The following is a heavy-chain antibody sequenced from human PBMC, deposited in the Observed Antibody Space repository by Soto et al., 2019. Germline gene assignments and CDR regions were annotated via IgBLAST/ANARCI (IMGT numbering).Heavy chain of an antibody. V-gene: IGHV5-10-1*01. Sequence: GESLQISCKASGYKFTTFWLNCVRQTPGKGLEWLGRIDPTDSFTNYSPPFEGHVTISVDRSISTAYLQWNSLQASDTTIYYCARPASGGSRDAFDVWGEGTTVTVSS. J-gene: IGHJ3*01. D-gene: IGHD2-15*01. CDR1: GYKFTTFW. CDR2: IDPTDSFT. CDR3: ARPASGGSRDAFDV.